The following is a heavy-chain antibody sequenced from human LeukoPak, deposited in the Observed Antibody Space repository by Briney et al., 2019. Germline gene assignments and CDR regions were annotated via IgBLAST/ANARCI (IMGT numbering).Heavy chain of an antibody. CDR1: VYTFTAYY. D-gene: IGHD2-15*01. Sequence: ASVRVSSMPSVYTFTAYYMHWVRQTPGQGREWMGWINPNSGGTNYAQKCQGRDTMTKDTYISTAYMELSRLRSDDTAVYYCAPDRTYCSGGSCHAGALDYWGQGTLVTVSS. J-gene: IGHJ4*02. V-gene: IGHV1-2*02. CDR3: APDRTYCSGGSCHAGALDY. CDR2: INPNSGGT.